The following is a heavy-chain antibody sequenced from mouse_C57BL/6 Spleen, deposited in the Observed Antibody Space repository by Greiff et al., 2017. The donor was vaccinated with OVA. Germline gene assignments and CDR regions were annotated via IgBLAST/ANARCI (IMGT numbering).Heavy chain of an antibody. CDR1: GYTFTSYT. CDR2: INPSSGYT. CDR3: ARVTYYYAMDY. V-gene: IGHV1-4*01. Sequence: QVQLQQSGAELARPGASVKMSCKASGYTFTSYTMHWVKQRPGQGLEWIGYINPSSGYTKYNQKFKDKATLTADKSSSTAYMQLSSLTSEDSAVYYDARVTYYYAMDYWGQGTSVTVSS. D-gene: IGHD5-1*01. J-gene: IGHJ4*01.